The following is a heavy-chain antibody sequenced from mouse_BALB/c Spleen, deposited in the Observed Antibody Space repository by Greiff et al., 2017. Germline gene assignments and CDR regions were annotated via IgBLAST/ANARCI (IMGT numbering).Heavy chain of an antibody. D-gene: IGHD2-4*01. Sequence: EVKLLESGPGLVKPSQSLSLTCTVTGYSITSDYAWNWIRQFPGNKLEWMGYISYSGSTSYNPSLKSRISITRDTSKNQFFLQLNSVTTEDTATYYCATSTMITPAWFAYWGQGTLVTVSA. V-gene: IGHV3-2*02. CDR2: ISYSGST. J-gene: IGHJ3*01. CDR1: GYSITSDYA. CDR3: ATSTMITPAWFAY.